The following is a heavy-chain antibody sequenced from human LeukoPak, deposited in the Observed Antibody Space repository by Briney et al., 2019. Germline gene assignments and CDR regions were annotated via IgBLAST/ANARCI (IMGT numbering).Heavy chain of an antibody. CDR2: IKQDGSEK. J-gene: IGHJ4*02. V-gene: IGHV3-7*03. Sequence: GGSLRLSCAASGFTFSNYAMTWVRQAPGKGLEWVANIKQDGSEKYYVDSVKGRFTISRDNAKNSLYLQMNSLRVEDTAVYYCASRHFENWGQGTLVTVSS. CDR1: GFTFSNYA. CDR3: ASRHFEN.